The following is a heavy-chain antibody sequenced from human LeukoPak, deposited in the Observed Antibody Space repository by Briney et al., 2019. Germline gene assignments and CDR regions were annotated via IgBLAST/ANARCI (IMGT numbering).Heavy chain of an antibody. V-gene: IGHV4-59*01. J-gene: IGHJ6*02. D-gene: IGHD6-19*01. CDR2: IYYSGST. Sequence: SETLSLTCTVSGGSISSYYWSWIRQPPGKGLEWIGYIYYSGSTNYNPSVKSRVTISVDTSKSQFSLKLSSVTAADTAVYYCARVSGIAVADDYYYYYGMDVWGQGTTVTVSS. CDR1: GGSISSYY. CDR3: ARVSGIAVADDYYYYYGMDV.